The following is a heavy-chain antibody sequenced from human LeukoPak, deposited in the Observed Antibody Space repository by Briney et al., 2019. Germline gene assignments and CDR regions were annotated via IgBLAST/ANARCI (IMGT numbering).Heavy chain of an antibody. CDR1: GGSISSYY. CDR2: IYYSGST. V-gene: IGHV4-59*01. D-gene: IGHD2-15*01. J-gene: IGHJ6*02. CDR3: ARDGCSGGSCYRDYYGMDV. Sequence: SETLSLTCTVSGGSISSYYWSWIRQPPGKGLEWIGYIYYSGSTNYNPSLKSRVTISVDTSKNQFSLKLSSVTAADTAAYYCARDGCSGGSCYRDYYGMDVWGQGTTVTVSS.